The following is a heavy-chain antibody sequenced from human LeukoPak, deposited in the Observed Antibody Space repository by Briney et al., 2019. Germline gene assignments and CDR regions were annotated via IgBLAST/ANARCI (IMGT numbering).Heavy chain of an antibody. V-gene: IGHV3-7*03. CDR1: GFTFGKYW. CDR2: IKLDGSEK. D-gene: IGHD3-3*01. CDR3: ARDQYDTWSRRGNFDS. J-gene: IGHJ4*02. Sequence: GGSLRLSCVASGFTFGKYWMSWVRQAPGKGLEWVANIKLDGSEKNYVDSVKGRFTISRGNTKNSLYLQMNSLRAEDTAVFYCARDQYDTWSRRGNFDSWGQGTLVIVSS.